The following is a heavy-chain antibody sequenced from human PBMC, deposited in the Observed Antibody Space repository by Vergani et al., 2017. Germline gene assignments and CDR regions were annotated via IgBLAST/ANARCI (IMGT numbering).Heavy chain of an antibody. CDR2: IYHSGST. Sequence: QLQLQESGSGLVKPSQTLSLTCAVSGGSISSGGYSWSWIRQPPGKGLEWIGYIYHSGSTYYIPSLKSRVTISVDRSKNQFSLKLSSVTAADTAVYYCARGHDSSGYYYDYWGQGTLVTVSS. J-gene: IGHJ4*02. CDR3: ARGHDSSGYYYDY. V-gene: IGHV4-30-2*01. CDR1: GGSISSGGYS. D-gene: IGHD3-22*01.